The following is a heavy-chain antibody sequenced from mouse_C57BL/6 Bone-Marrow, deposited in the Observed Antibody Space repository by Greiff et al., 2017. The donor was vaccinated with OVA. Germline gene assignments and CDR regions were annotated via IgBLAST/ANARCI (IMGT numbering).Heavy chain of an antibody. J-gene: IGHJ1*03. CDR1: GYTFTSYW. V-gene: IGHV1-7*01. CDR2: INPSSGYT. D-gene: IGHD1-1*01. Sequence: QVQLQQSGAELAKPGASVKLSCKASGYTFTSYWMHWVKQRPGQGLEWIGYINPSSGYTKYNQKFKDKATLSADKSSSTDYMQLSSLTYDDSAVYYCAPYYGSSYGYFDVWGTGTTVTVSS. CDR3: APYYGSSYGYFDV.